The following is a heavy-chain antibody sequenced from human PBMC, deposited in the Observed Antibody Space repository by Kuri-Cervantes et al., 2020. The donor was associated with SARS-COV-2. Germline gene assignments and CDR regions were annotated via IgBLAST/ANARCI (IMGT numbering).Heavy chain of an antibody. V-gene: IGHV4-39*07. CDR1: GGSISSGGYY. Sequence: SETLSLTCTVSGGSISSGGYYWSWIRQPPGKGLEWIGEINHSGSTNYNPSLKSRVTISVDTSKNQFSLKLSSVTAADTAVYYCARLSTVTDNYGMDVWGQGTTVTVSS. CDR3: ARLSTVTDNYGMDV. D-gene: IGHD4-17*01. CDR2: INHSGST. J-gene: IGHJ6*02.